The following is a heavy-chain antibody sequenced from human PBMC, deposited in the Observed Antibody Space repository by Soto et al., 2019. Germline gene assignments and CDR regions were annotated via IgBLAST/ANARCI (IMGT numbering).Heavy chain of an antibody. CDR1: GYMFSNYA. CDR2: INVYNGNT. D-gene: IGHD6-19*01. J-gene: IGHJ4*02. CDR3: VRDLSSCWFDY. Sequence: QVQLVQSGGEVKRPGASVKVSCKASGYMFSNYAISWVRQTPGQGLEWMGWINVYNGNTNYAQKFQGRVTMATDASTNTAYLDLRSLRSVDTAVYFCVRDLSSCWFDYWGQGTLVIVSS. V-gene: IGHV1-18*01.